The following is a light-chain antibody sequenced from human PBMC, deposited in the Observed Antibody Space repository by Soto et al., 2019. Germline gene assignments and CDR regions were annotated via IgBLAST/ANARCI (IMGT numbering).Light chain of an antibody. CDR3: QQYDNSPIT. CDR2: GAS. CDR1: QSVSSTN. J-gene: IGKJ5*01. Sequence: EIVLTQSPGTLPLSPGERSALSCRASQSVSSTNLAWYQQKPGQAPRLLIYGASSRATGIPDRFSGSGSGTDFTLTISRLEPEDFAVYYCQQYDNSPITFGQGTRLEIK. V-gene: IGKV3-20*01.